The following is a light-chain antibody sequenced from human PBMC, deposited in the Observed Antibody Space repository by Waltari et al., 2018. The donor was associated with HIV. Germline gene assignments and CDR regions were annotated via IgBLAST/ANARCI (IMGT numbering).Light chain of an antibody. CDR1: SSNIGNNS. Sequence: QSVLTQPPSASGSPGQRVTIPCSGSSSNIGNNSVYWYQPRPGTAPKVLIYRSNQRPSGVPDRFSGSKSGTSASLAISGLRSEDEADYYCAAWEDSLSGPVFGGGTKLIVL. CDR3: AAWEDSLSGPV. CDR2: RSN. V-gene: IGLV1-47*01. J-gene: IGLJ3*02.